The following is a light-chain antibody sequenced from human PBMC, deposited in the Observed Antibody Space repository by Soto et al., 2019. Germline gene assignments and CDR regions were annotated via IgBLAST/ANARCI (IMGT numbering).Light chain of an antibody. CDR2: AAS. J-gene: IGKJ2*02. Sequence: DIQMTQSPSSLSASVGDRVTITCRASQSISTYLNWYQQKVGKAPKLLIYAASSLQRGGPSRFSGSGSRTDFTLTNSTLQPEDVATYYCEQSYNTPRTFGRGTKLYIK. CDR3: EQSYNTPRT. V-gene: IGKV1-39*01. CDR1: QSISTY.